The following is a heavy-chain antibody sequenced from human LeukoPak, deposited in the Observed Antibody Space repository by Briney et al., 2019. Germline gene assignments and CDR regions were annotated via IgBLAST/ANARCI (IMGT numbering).Heavy chain of an antibody. CDR1: GGSFSGYY. V-gene: IGHV4-34*01. Sequence: SETLSLTCAVYGGSFSGYYWSWIRQPPGKGLEWIGEINHSGSTNYNPSLKSRVTISVDTSKNQFSLKLSSVTAADTAVYYCARLSPDYWGQGTLVTVSS. CDR2: INHSGST. J-gene: IGHJ4*02. CDR3: ARLSPDY. D-gene: IGHD3-16*02.